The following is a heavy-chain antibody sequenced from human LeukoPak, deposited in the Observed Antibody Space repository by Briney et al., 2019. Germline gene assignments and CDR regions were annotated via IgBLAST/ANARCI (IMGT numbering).Heavy chain of an antibody. CDR2: INHSGST. Sequence: SETLSLTCTVSGGSISSYYWSWIRQPPGKGLEWIGEINHSGSTNYNPSLKSRVTISVDTSKNQFSLKLSSVTAADTAVYYCARGGPDIVVVPAAPGKGFFDYWGQGTLVTVSS. J-gene: IGHJ4*02. D-gene: IGHD2-2*01. CDR1: GGSISSYY. V-gene: IGHV4-34*01. CDR3: ARGGPDIVVVPAAPGKGFFDY.